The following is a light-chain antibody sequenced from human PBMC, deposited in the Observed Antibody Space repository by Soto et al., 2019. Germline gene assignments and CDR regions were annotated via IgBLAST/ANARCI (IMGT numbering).Light chain of an antibody. V-gene: IGKV1-5*03. CDR2: KAS. J-gene: IGKJ3*01. CDR3: QPYNTFLLT. Sequence: DIQVTQSPSTLSASVGDSVTISCRASQIISNWLAWYQQKPGKAPKLLIYKASTLESGVPSRFSGSESGTDFTLNISGLQPDDFATYYCQPYNTFLLTFGPGT. CDR1: QIISNW.